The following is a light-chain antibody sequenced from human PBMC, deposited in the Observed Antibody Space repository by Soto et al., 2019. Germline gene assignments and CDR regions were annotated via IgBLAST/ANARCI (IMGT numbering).Light chain of an antibody. CDR2: DVS. J-gene: IGLJ1*01. V-gene: IGLV2-11*01. Sequence: QSVLTQPRSVSGSPGQSVTISCTGTSSVVGGYNYVSWYQQHPGKAPKLMIYDVSKRPSGVPDRFSGSKSGNTASLTISGLQAEDEADYYCCSYAGSYRKVFGTGTKVTVL. CDR3: CSYAGSYRKV. CDR1: SSVVGGYNY.